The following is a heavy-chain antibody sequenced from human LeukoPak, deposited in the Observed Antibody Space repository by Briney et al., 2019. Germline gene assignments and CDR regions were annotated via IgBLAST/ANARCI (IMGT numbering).Heavy chain of an antibody. CDR1: GFTFSDYY. D-gene: IGHD3-10*01. J-gene: IGHJ3*02. CDR2: ISSSSSYT. Sequence: GGSLRLSCAASGFTFSDYYMSWIRQAPGKGLEWVSYISSSSSYTNYADSVKGRFTISRDNAKNSLYLQMNSLRAGDTAVYYCARGLYYYGSGNDAFDIWGQGTMVTVSS. CDR3: ARGLYYYGSGNDAFDI. V-gene: IGHV3-11*06.